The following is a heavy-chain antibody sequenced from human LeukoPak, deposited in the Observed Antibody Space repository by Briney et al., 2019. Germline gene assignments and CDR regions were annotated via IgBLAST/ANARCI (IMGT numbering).Heavy chain of an antibody. CDR1: GYTFTGYY. V-gene: IGHV1-2*06. Sequence: ASVKVSCKASGYTFTGYYMNWVQQAPGQGLEWLGRINPKTGGTNYAQNFQGRVTMTRDTSISTAYMELSRLRSDDTAVYYSARVGDGLNDGFDMWGQGTMVTVPS. CDR2: INPKTGGT. CDR3: ARVGDGLNDGFDM. J-gene: IGHJ3*02. D-gene: IGHD5-24*01.